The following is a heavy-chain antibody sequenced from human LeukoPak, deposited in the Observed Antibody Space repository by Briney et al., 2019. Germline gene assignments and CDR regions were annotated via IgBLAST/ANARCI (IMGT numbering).Heavy chain of an antibody. V-gene: IGHV4-34*01. D-gene: IGHD1-1*01. CDR1: GGSFSDYD. CDR2: INQSGTT. CDR3: ARYVPVKTGPTRASFDY. J-gene: IGHJ4*02. Sequence: SETLSLTCAVYGGSFSDYDWSWIRRAPGKGLEWIGEINQSGTTNCDPSLKSRVSMSIDTSKSQFSLNLRSVTAADTAVYYCARYVPVKTGPTRASFDYWGQGILVTVSS.